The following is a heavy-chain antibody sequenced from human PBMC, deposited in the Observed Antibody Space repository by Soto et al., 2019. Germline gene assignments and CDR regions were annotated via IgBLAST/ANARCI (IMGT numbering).Heavy chain of an antibody. V-gene: IGHV1-69*01. CDR3: ARDGPPYCSGGSCYQQY. D-gene: IGHD2-15*01. J-gene: IGHJ4*02. CDR2: IIPIFGTA. Sequence: QVQLVQSGAEVKKPGSSVKVSCKASGGTFSSYAISWVRQAPGQGLEWMGGIIPIFGTANYAQKFQGRVTITADESTRTAYMELSSLRSEDTAVYYCARDGPPYCSGGSCYQQYWGQGTLVTVSS. CDR1: GGTFSSYA.